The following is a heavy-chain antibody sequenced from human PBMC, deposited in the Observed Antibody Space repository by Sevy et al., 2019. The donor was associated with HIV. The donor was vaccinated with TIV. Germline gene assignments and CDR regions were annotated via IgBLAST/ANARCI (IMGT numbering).Heavy chain of an antibody. CDR1: GFTFSSYS. Sequence: GGSLRLSCAASGFTFSSYSMNWVRQAPGKGLEWVSYISSSSSTIYYADSVKGRFTISRDNAKNSLYLQMNSLRDEDTTVYYCARESVSSGWSRGGFAFDIWGQGTMVTVSS. V-gene: IGHV3-48*02. CDR3: ARESVSSGWSRGGFAFDI. J-gene: IGHJ3*02. CDR2: ISSSSSTI. D-gene: IGHD6-19*01.